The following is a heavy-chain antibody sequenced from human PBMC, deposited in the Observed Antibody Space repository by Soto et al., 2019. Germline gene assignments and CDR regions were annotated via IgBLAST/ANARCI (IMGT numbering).Heavy chain of an antibody. V-gene: IGHV4-30-4*01. CDR1: GGSISRGDPY. Sequence: QVQLQESGPGLLNPSQTLSLTCNVSGGSISRGDPYWSWIRQPPGKGLEGIGYTCYSGSAYYNPSRATRVTVSVDASPNQFSLRLTSVTVADTAVYYCARGWTATVGNDVDYWGQGTLVTVSS. CDR2: TCYSGSA. D-gene: IGHD1-1*01. CDR3: ARGWTATVGNDVDY. J-gene: IGHJ4*02.